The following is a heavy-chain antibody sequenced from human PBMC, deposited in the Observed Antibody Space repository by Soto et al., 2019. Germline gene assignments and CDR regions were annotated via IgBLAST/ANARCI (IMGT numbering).Heavy chain of an antibody. J-gene: IGHJ6*03. D-gene: IGHD2-15*01. CDR2: INPSGGST. CDR1: GYTFTSYY. Sequence: ASVKVSCKASGYTFTSYYMHWVRQAPGQGLEWMGIINPSGGSTSYAQKFQGRVTMTRDTSTSTVYMELSSLRSEDTAVYYCAIGALYCSGGSCYSGYYYYMDVWGKGTTVTVS. CDR3: AIGALYCSGGSCYSGYYYYMDV. V-gene: IGHV1-46*03.